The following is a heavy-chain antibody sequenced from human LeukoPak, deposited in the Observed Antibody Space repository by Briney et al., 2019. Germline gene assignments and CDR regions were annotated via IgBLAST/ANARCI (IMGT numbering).Heavy chain of an antibody. CDR2: INSDGSST. CDR1: GFTFSSNW. D-gene: IGHD4-23*01. J-gene: IGHJ4*02. CDR3: ARGLNDYGGPPRY. Sequence: GGSLRPSCAASGFTFSSNWMHWVRRAPGKGLVWVSRINSDGSSTSYADSVKGRFTISRDNAKNALYLQMSSLRADDTAVYYCARGLNDYGGPPRYWGQGTLVTVS. V-gene: IGHV3-74*01.